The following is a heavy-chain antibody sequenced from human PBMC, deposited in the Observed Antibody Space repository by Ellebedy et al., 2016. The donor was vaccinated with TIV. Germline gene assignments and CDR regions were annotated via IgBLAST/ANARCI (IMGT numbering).Heavy chain of an antibody. CDR3: ARVRVTDDY. CDR2: ISSSSSYT. CDR1: GFTFSDYY. J-gene: IGHJ4*02. V-gene: IGHV3-11*06. Sequence: GGSLRLXXAASGFTFSDYYMSWIRQAPGKGLEWVLYISSSSSYTNYADSVKGRFTISRDNAKNSLYLQMNSLRAEDTAVYYCARVRVTDDYWGQGTLVTVSS. D-gene: IGHD4-23*01.